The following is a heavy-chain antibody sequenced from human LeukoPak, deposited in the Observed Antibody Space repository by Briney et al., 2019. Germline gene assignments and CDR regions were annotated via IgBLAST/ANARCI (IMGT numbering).Heavy chain of an antibody. J-gene: IGHJ4*03. V-gene: IGHV3-23*01. CDR2: ISGSGDTT. CDR1: GFTFSTYG. CDR3: AREGHTSGYCGSFDN. D-gene: IGHD3-22*01. Sequence: GGSLRLSCAASGFTFSTYGMSWVRQAPGKGLEWVSVISGSGDTTYYADSVKGRFTISRDDSRSTVDLHLSSLGPDDTAVYYCAREGHTSGYCGSFDNWGQGTAVAVSS.